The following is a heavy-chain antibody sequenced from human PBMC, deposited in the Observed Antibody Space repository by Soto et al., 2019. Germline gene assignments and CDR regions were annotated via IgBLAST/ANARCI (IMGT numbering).Heavy chain of an antibody. J-gene: IGHJ4*02. CDR2: IRSKANSYAT. CDR1: GFTFSGSA. CDR3: TSQGYSYGVVY. D-gene: IGHD5-18*01. V-gene: IGHV3-73*02. Sequence: EVQLVESGGGLVQPGGSLKLSCAASGFTFSGSAMHWVRQASGKGLEWVGRIRSKANSYATAYGASVKGRFTISRDDSLNTAYLQMNSLKTEDTAGYYCTSQGYSYGVVYWGQGTLVTVSS.